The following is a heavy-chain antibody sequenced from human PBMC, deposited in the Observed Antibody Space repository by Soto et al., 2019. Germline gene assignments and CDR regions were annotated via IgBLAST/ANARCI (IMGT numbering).Heavy chain of an antibody. V-gene: IGHV3-23*01. D-gene: IGHD3-22*01. CDR1: GFTFSTYA. J-gene: IGHJ4*02. CDR3: AKSDYADSGGYASLFDY. CDR2: ISGSGGRI. Sequence: EVQLLESGGGLVQPGGSLRLSCAASGFTFSTYAMAWFRQAPGQGLEWVSGISGSGGRIYYADSVQGRFTISRDNSKNTLYVPMNGLRAEDMAVYYCAKSDYADSGGYASLFDYWGQGTLVPVSS.